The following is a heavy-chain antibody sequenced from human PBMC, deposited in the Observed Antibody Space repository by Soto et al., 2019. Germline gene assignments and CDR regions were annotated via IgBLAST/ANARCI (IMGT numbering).Heavy chain of an antibody. J-gene: IGHJ2*01. D-gene: IGHD2-15*01. CDR1: GYAFTDFY. V-gene: IGHV1-2*04. Sequence: QVQLVQSGAEVKKPGASVKVSCKASGYAFTDFYIHWVRQAPGQGLEWMGWINPYSGGTNYAQDFQGWVTMTRDTSISTTYMELSSLKSDDTAVYYCARGYCSGDSCYWYFDLWGRGTLVTVSS. CDR3: ARGYCSGDSCYWYFDL. CDR2: INPYSGGT.